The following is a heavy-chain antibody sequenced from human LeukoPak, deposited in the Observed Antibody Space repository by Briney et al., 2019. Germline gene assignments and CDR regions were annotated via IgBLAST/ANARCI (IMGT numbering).Heavy chain of an antibody. CDR1: GYTFTDYH. CDR3: ARDIRPRVESFDY. CDR2: INPNTGGT. D-gene: IGHD3-3*01. V-gene: IGHV1-2*02. Sequence: ASVKVSCKASGYTFTDYHIHWVRQAPGQGPETMGWINPNTGGTNNAQKFHGTVAMTRDTPITTAHMDLSRLRSDDTAVYYCARDIRPRVESFDYWGQGTLVSVSS. J-gene: IGHJ4*02.